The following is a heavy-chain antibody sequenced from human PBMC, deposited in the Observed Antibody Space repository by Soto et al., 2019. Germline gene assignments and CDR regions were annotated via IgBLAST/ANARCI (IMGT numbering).Heavy chain of an antibody. CDR3: ASRLSSGWPLRYAFDI. CDR1: GGSISSGGYS. V-gene: IGHV4-30-2*01. J-gene: IGHJ3*02. D-gene: IGHD6-19*01. Sequence: PSETLSLTCAVSGGSISSGGYSWGWIRQPPGKGLEWIGYIYHSGSTYYNPSLKSRVTISVDRSKNQFSLKLSSVTAADTAVYYCASRLSSGWPLRYAFDIWGQGTMVTVSS. CDR2: IYHSGST.